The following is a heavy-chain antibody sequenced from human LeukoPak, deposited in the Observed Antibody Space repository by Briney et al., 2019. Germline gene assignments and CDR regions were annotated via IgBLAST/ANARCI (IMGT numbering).Heavy chain of an antibody. V-gene: IGHV4-31*03. D-gene: IGHD4-11*01. CDR2: INYSGRT. CDR3: ARLPINSNVLGY. Sequence: KTSETLSLTCTVSGGSISSGGYYWSWIRQHPGKGLEWIGYINYSGRTYYNPSLKSRITISVDTSKNQFSLKVSSVTAADTAVYYCARLPINSNVLGYWGQGTLVTVSS. J-gene: IGHJ4*02. CDR1: GGSISSGGYY.